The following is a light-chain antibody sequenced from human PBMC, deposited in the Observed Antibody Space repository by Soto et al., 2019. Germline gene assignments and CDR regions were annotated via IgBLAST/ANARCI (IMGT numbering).Light chain of an antibody. J-gene: IGKJ4*01. V-gene: IGKV3-15*01. CDR3: QHYNERPLT. Sequence: EIVLTQSPGTLSLSPGERATLSCRASQSIRTNLAWYQQKPGQAPRLLIFGASTRAIAIPARFSGSGSGTEFTLTISSLQSEDFAVYYCQHYNERPLTFGGGTKVDIK. CDR2: GAS. CDR1: QSIRTN.